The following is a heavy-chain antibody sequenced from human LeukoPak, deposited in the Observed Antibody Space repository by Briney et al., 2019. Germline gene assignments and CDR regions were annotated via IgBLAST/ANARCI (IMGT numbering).Heavy chain of an antibody. D-gene: IGHD5-12*01. CDR2: IYTSGST. Sequence: SETLSLTCTVSGGSISSGSYYWSWIRQPAGKGLEWIGRIYTSGSTNYNPSLKSRVTISVDTSKNQFSLKLSSVTAADTAVYYCAREERASPKDYYYYYYMDVWGKGTTVTVSS. CDR1: GGSISSGSYY. CDR3: AREERASPKDYYYYYYMDV. J-gene: IGHJ6*03. V-gene: IGHV4-61*02.